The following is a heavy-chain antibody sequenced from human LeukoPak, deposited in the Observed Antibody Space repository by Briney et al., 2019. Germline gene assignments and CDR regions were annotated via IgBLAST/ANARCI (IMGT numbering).Heavy chain of an antibody. D-gene: IGHD2-15*01. J-gene: IGHJ4*02. CDR2: IYSGGST. CDR3: ARLGGYGSCYYCDY. CDR1: GFTVSSNY. V-gene: IGHV3-53*01. Sequence: GGSLRLSCAASGFTVSSNYMSWVRQAPGKGLEWVSVIYSGGSTYYADSVKGRFTISRDNSKNTLYLQMNSLRAEDTAVYYCARLGGYGSCYYCDYWGQGTLVTVSS.